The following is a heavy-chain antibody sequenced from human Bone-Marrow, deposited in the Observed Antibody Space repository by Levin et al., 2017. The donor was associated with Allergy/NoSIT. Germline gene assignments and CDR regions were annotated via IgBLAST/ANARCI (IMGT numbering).Heavy chain of an antibody. CDR1: GFTVSNNY. D-gene: IGHD2-2*01. J-gene: IGHJ3*01. V-gene: IGHV3-53*01. CDR3: ARDGPARPWA. Sequence: GGSLRLSCAVSGFTVSNNYMNWVRQAPGKGLEWVSLIYSGGSTHYAASVKGRFTISRDSSSNTLYLQMNSLRAEDTAGYYCARDGPARPWAWGQGTLVTVSS. CDR2: IYSGGST.